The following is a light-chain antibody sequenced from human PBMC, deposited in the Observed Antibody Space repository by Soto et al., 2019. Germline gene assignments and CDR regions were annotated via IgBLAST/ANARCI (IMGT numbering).Light chain of an antibody. V-gene: IGKV1-5*01. J-gene: IGKJ4*01. Sequence: IQMTQSPSSLSASVGDRVTIACRASQSISSYLNWYQQKPPKAPKLLIYDVSSLETGVPSRFSGSGSATEFSPTIRGLQPDDFATYYCQQYNSYSPDTFGGGTKVDIK. CDR3: QQYNSYSPDT. CDR1: QSISSY. CDR2: DVS.